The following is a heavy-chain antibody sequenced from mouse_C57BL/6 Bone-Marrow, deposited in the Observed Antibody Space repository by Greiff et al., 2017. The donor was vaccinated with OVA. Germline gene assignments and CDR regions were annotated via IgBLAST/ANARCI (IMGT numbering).Heavy chain of an antibody. CDR3: ARDLFYYFDY. CDR1: GYTFTSYW. V-gene: IGHV1-52*01. Sequence: QVQLQQSGAELVRPGSSVKLSCKASGYTFTSYWMHWVKQRPIQGLEWIGNIDPSDSETHYNQKCKDKATLTVDQTSSTAYMQLSSLTSEDSAVYDCARDLFYYFDYWGQGTTLTVSS. D-gene: IGHD2-3*01. CDR2: IDPSDSET. J-gene: IGHJ2*01.